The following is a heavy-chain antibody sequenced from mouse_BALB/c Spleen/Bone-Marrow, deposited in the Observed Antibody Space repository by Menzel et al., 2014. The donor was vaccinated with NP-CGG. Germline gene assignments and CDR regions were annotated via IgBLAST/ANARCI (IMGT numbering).Heavy chain of an antibody. CDR3: ATGDYGAWFAC. D-gene: IGHD2-4*01. CDR2: ISSGGYYS. J-gene: IGHJ3*01. CDR1: GFTFSNYD. V-gene: IGHV5-9-1*01. Sequence: EVKVVESGGDLVKPGGSLKLSCAASGFTFSNYDMSWGRQTPEKRLEWVATISSGGYYSYCPDSVKGRFTISRDNAKNTLYLQMSSLRSEDTAMYYCATGDYGAWFACWGQGTLVTVSA.